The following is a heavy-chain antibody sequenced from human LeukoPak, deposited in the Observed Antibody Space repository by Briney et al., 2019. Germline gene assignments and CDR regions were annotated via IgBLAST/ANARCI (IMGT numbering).Heavy chain of an antibody. CDR3: ATVGYSYGYFFDY. V-gene: IGHV1-24*01. CDR1: GHTLTELS. J-gene: IGHJ4*02. CDR2: FDPEDGET. D-gene: IGHD5-18*01. Sequence: EASVKVSCKVSGHTLTELSMHWVRQAPGKGLEWMGGFDPEDGETIYAQKFQGRVTMTEDTSTDTAYMELSSLRSEDTAVYYCATVGYSYGYFFDYWGQGTLVTVSS.